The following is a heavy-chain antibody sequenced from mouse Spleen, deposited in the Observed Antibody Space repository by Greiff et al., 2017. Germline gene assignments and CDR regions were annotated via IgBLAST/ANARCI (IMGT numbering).Heavy chain of an antibody. CDR1: GFTFSDYG. CDR2: ISSGSSTI. J-gene: IGHJ4*01. D-gene: IGHD3-2*01. Sequence: EVKLVESGGGLVKPGGSLKLSCAASGFTFSDYGMHWVRQAPEKGLEWVAYISSGSSTIYYADTVKGRFTISRDNAKNTLFLQMTSLRSEDTAMYYCARPGQLGLRGAMDYWGQGTSVTVSS. CDR3: ARPGQLGLRGAMDY. V-gene: IGHV5-17*01.